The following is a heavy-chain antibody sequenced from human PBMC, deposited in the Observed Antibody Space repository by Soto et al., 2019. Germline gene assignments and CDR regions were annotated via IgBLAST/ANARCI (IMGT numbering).Heavy chain of an antibody. V-gene: IGHV3-21*04. Sequence: GGSLRLSCAAPGFTFSSYSMNWVRQAPGKGLEWVSSISSSSSYIYHADSVKGRLTIPRDNAKNSLYLQMNSVRAEDTALYYCAKDIRNYDILTAYYYYGMDVWGQGTTVTVS. J-gene: IGHJ6*02. D-gene: IGHD3-9*01. CDR2: ISSSSSYI. CDR1: GFTFSSYS. CDR3: AKDIRNYDILTAYYYYGMDV.